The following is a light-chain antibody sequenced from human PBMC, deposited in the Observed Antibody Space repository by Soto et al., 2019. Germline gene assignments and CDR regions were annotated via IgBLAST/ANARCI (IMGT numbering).Light chain of an antibody. CDR3: AAWDDSSQV. CDR2: RNN. CDR1: SSNIGSNY. J-gene: IGLJ2*01. V-gene: IGLV1-47*01. Sequence: QPVLTQPPSASGTPGQRVTISCSGSSSNIGSNYVYWYQQLPGTAPKLLIYRNNQRPSGVPDRFSGSKSGTSASLAISGLRSEDEADYYCAAWDDSSQVFGGGTKLTVL.